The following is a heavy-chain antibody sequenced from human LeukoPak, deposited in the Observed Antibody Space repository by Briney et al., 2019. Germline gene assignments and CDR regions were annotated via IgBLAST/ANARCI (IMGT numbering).Heavy chain of an antibody. V-gene: IGHV3-23*01. J-gene: IGHJ4*02. CDR3: AKRDYSDVSGYSPLFAN. CDR1: GFTFDTYA. Sequence: GGSLRLSCTASGFTFDTYAMSWVRQAPGGGVGWVSGISGDGVTKYYADSVKGRFTVSRDNSKDTLWLQMNTLRAEDTAVYFCAKRDYSDVSGYSPLFANWGQGTLVTVSS. D-gene: IGHD3-22*01. CDR2: ISGDGVTK.